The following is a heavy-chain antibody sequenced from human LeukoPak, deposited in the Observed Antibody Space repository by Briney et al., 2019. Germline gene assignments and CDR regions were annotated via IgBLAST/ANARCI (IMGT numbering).Heavy chain of an antibody. CDR3: ARGYSSGWYQVDY. CDR1: GGSSSSHY. V-gene: IGHV4-59*11. D-gene: IGHD6-19*01. Sequence: PSETLSLTCTVAGGSSSSHYWSWIRQPPGKGLEWIGHIYYSGSTNYNPSLKSRVTISVDTSKSQLSLKVSSVTAADTAVYYCARGYSSGWYQVDYWGQGTLVTVSS. J-gene: IGHJ4*02. CDR2: IYYSGST.